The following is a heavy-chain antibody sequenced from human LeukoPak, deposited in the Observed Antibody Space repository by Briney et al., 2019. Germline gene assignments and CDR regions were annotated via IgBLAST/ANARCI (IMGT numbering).Heavy chain of an antibody. Sequence: SETLSLTCTVSGGSISSDYWSWIRQPPGKGLEWIGYIYYSGSIDYSPSLKSRVTISVDTSKNQFSLKLSSVTAADTAVYYCARTYYYDSSGYYTTRQTFDYWGQGTLVTVSS. CDR2: IYYSGSI. J-gene: IGHJ4*02. CDR1: GGSISSDY. D-gene: IGHD3-22*01. CDR3: ARTYYYDSSGYYTTRQTFDY. V-gene: IGHV4-59*12.